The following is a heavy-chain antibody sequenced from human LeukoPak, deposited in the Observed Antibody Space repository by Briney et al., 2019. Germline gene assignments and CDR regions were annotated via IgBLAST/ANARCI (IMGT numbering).Heavy chain of an antibody. Sequence: SGPTLLKPTHTLTLTCTFSGFSLDTRGMGVAWIRQPPGKALEWLALIYWDDDKRYNPSLRTRLTITKDTSQNQVVLTLTNMDPVDIATYFCAHRGPDYGDYAFDSWGQGSLVTVSS. CDR1: GFSLDTRGMG. V-gene: IGHV2-5*02. D-gene: IGHD4-17*01. CDR3: AHRGPDYGDYAFDS. J-gene: IGHJ4*02. CDR2: IYWDDDK.